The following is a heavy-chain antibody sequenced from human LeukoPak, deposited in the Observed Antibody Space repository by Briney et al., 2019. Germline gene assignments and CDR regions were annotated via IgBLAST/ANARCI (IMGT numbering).Heavy chain of an antibody. CDR1: GGSFSGYY. J-gene: IGHJ5*02. D-gene: IGHD1-26*01. Sequence: KPSETLSLTCAVYGGSFSGYYWSWIRQPPGKGLEWIGSIYYSGSTYYKSSLKSRVTISVDTSKNQFSLKLSSVTAADTAVYYCARELGATTTYNWFDPWGQGTLVTVSS. CDR3: ARELGATTTYNWFDP. V-gene: IGHV4-34*01. CDR2: IYYSGST.